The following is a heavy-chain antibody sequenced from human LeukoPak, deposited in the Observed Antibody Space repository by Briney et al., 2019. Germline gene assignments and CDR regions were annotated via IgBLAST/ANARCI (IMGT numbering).Heavy chain of an antibody. CDR3: ARERLGFAPDAFDI. CDR2: IWYDGSNK. CDR1: GFTFSSYG. Sequence: GGSLRLSCAASGFTFSSYGVHWVRQAPGKGLEWVAVIWYDGSNKYYADSVKGRFTISRDNSKNTLYLQMNSLRAEDTAVYYCARERLGFAPDAFDIWGQGTMVTVSS. J-gene: IGHJ3*02. V-gene: IGHV3-33*01. D-gene: IGHD3-10*01.